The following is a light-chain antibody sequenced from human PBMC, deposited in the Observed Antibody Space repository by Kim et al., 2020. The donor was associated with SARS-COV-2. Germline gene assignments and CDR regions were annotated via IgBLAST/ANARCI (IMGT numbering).Light chain of an antibody. CDR2: EVS. CDR3: SSYTASNTYV. CDR1: SSDVGGYNY. V-gene: IGLV2-8*01. Sequence: QSALTQPPSASGSPGQSVTISCTGTSSDVGGYNYVSWYQHHPGKAPKLMIYEVSKRPSGVPDRFSGSESGNTASLTVSGLQADDEADYYCSSYTASNTYVFGTGTKVTVL. J-gene: IGLJ1*01.